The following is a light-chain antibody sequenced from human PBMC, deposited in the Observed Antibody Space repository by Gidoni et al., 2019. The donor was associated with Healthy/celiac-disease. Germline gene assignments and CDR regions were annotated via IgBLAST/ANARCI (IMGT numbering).Light chain of an antibody. Sequence: QSALTQPPSASGSPGKSFTIFCTVTSSDVGGYNYVSWYQQHPGKAPKLMIYEVSKRPSGVPDRFSGSKSGNTASLTVSGLQAEDEADYYCSSYAGSNNLVFGGGTKLTVL. CDR1: SSDVGGYNY. J-gene: IGLJ2*01. CDR2: EVS. V-gene: IGLV2-8*01. CDR3: SSYAGSNNLV.